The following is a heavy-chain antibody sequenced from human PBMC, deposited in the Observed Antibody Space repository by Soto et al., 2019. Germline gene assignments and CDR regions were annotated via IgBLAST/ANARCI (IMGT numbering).Heavy chain of an antibody. CDR2: ISSNGGST. CDR1: GFTFSSYA. V-gene: IGHV3-64D*08. J-gene: IGHJ4*02. CDR3: VKDLVEMATIHDY. D-gene: IGHD5-12*01. Sequence: GGSLRLSCSASGFTFSSYAMHWVRQAPGKGLEYVSAISSNGGSTYYADSVKGRFTISRDNSKNTLYLQMSSLRAEDTAVYYCVKDLVEMATIHDYWGQGTLVTVSS.